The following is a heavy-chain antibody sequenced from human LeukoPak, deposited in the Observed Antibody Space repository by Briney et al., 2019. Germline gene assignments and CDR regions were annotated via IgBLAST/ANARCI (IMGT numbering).Heavy chain of an antibody. J-gene: IGHJ5*02. CDR1: GVSISSGDYY. Sequence: SSQTLSLTCTVSGVSISSGDYYWSWIRQPPGKGLEWIGYMYYSGSTYYTPSLKSRLTISLATSKNQFSRKLSSVTAADTAVYYCARLYYYDSRIDPWGQGTLVTVSS. V-gene: IGHV4-30-4*01. CDR2: MYYSGST. D-gene: IGHD3-22*01. CDR3: ARLYYYDSRIDP.